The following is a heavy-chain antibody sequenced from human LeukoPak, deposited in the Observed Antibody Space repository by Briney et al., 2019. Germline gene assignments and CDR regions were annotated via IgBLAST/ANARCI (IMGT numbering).Heavy chain of an antibody. CDR1: GFTFGDYA. CDR3: ARSELGYNYHYMDV. V-gene: IGHV3-21*01. Sequence: GGSLRLSCTASGFTFGDYAMSWVRQAPGKGLEWVSSISSSSIYIYYADSVKGRFTISRDNAKNSLYLQMNSLRAEDTAVYYCARSELGYNYHYMDVWGKGTTVTVSS. D-gene: IGHD7-27*01. CDR2: ISSSSIYI. J-gene: IGHJ6*03.